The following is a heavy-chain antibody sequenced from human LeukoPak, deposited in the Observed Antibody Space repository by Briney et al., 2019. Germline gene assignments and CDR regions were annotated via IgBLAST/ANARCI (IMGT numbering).Heavy chain of an antibody. CDR1: GGSISSHY. Sequence: SETLSLTCSVSGGSISSHYWSWMRQPPGKRLEWIGYIYYTGSTDYNPSLKSRVTISVDTSKNQLSLKLSSVTAADAAVYYCARSDGAGATDYWGQGTLVTVSS. D-gene: IGHD1-26*01. V-gene: IGHV4-59*11. CDR2: IYYTGST. CDR3: ARSDGAGATDY. J-gene: IGHJ4*02.